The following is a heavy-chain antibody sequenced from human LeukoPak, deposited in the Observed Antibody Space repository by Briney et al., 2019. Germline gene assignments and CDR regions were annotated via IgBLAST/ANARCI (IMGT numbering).Heavy chain of an antibody. Sequence: ASVKVSFKASGYTFTSCDINWVRQATGQGLEWMGWMNPNSGNTGYAQKFQGRVTMTRNTSISTAYMELSSLRSEDTAVYYCARGPDLIVAMIGGREDYFDYWGQGTLVTVSS. CDR2: MNPNSGNT. D-gene: IGHD5-12*01. CDR3: ARGPDLIVAMIGGREDYFDY. CDR1: GYTFTSCD. J-gene: IGHJ4*02. V-gene: IGHV1-8*01.